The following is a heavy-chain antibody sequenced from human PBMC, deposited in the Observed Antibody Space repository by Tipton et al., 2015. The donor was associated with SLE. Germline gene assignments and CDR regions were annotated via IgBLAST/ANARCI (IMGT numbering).Heavy chain of an antibody. CDR2: IENDGSST. J-gene: IGHJ4*02. V-gene: IGHV3-74*01. D-gene: IGHD4-17*01. CDR1: GFTFSSYW. CDR3: ARVLRGGLRYFDS. Sequence: SLRLSCVASGFTFSSYWIHWVRQAPGKGLVWVSRIENDGSSTRYADSVKGRLTISRDNAKNTVYLQMNSLRVEDTAVYYCARVLRGGLRYFDSWGPGTLVTVSP.